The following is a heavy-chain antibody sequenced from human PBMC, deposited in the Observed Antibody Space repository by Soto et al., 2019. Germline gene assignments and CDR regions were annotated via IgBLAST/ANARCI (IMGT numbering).Heavy chain of an antibody. D-gene: IGHD6-13*01. J-gene: IGHJ4*02. V-gene: IGHV3-23*01. CDR2: ISGSGGGT. CDR3: AKHAAAAAPDY. CDR1: GFTFSSYA. Sequence: EVQLLESGGGLVQPGGSLRLSCAASGFTFSSYAMSWVRQAPGKGLEWVSLISGSGGGTCYADSVKGRFTISRDSSKNTSNLQMNSLRAEDTAVYYCAKHAAAAAPDYWGQGTLVTVSS.